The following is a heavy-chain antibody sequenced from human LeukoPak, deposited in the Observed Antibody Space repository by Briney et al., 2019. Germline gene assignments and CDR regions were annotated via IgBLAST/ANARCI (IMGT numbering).Heavy chain of an antibody. CDR2: IYTSGST. Sequence: SETLSLTCTVSGGSISSYYWSWIRQPAGKGLEWIGRIYTSGSTNYNPSLKSRVTMSVDTSKNQFSLRLSSVTAADTAVYYCARGKGYGSGSYLFDYWGQGTLVTVSS. J-gene: IGHJ4*02. CDR3: ARGKGYGSGSYLFDY. CDR1: GGSISSYY. D-gene: IGHD3-10*01. V-gene: IGHV4-4*07.